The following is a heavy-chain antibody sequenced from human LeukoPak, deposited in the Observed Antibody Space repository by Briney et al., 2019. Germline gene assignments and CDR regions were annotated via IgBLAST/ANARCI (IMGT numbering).Heavy chain of an antibody. D-gene: IGHD3-22*01. CDR1: GFTFSSYW. Sequence: GGSLRLSCAASGFTFSSYWMHWVRQAPGKGLEWVAVISYDGSNKYYADSVKGRFTISRDNSKNTLYLQMNSLRAEDTAVYYCARPDYYDSSGYSSFDYWGQGTLVTVSS. CDR3: ARPDYYDSSGYSSFDY. J-gene: IGHJ4*02. CDR2: ISYDGSNK. V-gene: IGHV3-30*03.